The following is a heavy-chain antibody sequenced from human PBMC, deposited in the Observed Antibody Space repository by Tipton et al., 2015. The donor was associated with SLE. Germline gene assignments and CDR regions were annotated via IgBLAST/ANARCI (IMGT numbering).Heavy chain of an antibody. Sequence: SLRLSCAASGFTFSSYAMSWVRQVPGKGLEWVSAISGSGGSTYYADSVKGRFTISRDNSKNTLYLQMNSLRAEDTAVYYCARGGVGATRGYFQHWGQGTLVTVSS. J-gene: IGHJ1*01. V-gene: IGHV3-23*01. CDR1: GFTFSSYA. CDR2: ISGSGGST. CDR3: ARGGVGATRGYFQH. D-gene: IGHD1-26*01.